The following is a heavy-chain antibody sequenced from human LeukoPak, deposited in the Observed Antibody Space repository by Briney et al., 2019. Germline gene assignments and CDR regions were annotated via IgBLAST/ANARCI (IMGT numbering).Heavy chain of an antibody. J-gene: IGHJ4*02. CDR3: VKDSSVPYGITE. CDR2: ISPSDGNT. D-gene: IGHD4-17*01. V-gene: IGHV3-23*01. Sequence: GGSPRLSCAASGFTFSKYAMSWVRQAPGKGLEWVSAISPSDGNTLYADSVKGRFTISRDNSKNTLSLQMNSLRAEDTALYYCVKDSSVPYGITEWGQGTLVTVSS. CDR1: GFTFSKYA.